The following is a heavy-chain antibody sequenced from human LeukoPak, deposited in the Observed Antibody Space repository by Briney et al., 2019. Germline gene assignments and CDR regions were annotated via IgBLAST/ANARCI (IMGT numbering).Heavy chain of an antibody. CDR3: ARNPVGAPTSPRFDY. V-gene: IGHV4-59*01. CDR1: GGSSSGYY. CDR2: IYYSGST. D-gene: IGHD1-26*01. Sequence: SETLSLTCTVSGGSSSGYYWSWIRQPPGKGLEWIGYIYYSGSTNYNPSLKSRVTISVDTSKNQFSLKLSSVTAADTAVYYCARNPVGAPTSPRFDYWGQGTLVTVSS. J-gene: IGHJ4*02.